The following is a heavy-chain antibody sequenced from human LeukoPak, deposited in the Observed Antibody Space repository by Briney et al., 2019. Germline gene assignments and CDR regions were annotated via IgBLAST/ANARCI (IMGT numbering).Heavy chain of an antibody. CDR1: GFTFSDYY. CDR3: ARRRYNWNAIDY. V-gene: IGHV3-11*01. D-gene: IGHD1-20*01. J-gene: IGHJ4*02. Sequence: GGSLRLSCAASGFTFSDYYMSWIRQAPGKGLEWVSYISSSGSTLYYADSVKGRITISRDNAKNSLYLQMNSLGVEDTAVYYCARRRYNWNAIDYWGQGTLVTVSS. CDR2: ISSSGSTL.